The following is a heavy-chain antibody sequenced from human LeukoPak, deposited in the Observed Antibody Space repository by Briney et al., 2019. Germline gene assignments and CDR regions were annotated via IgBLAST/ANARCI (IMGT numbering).Heavy chain of an antibody. Sequence: SETLSLTCTVSGYSISSGYYWGWIRQPPGKGLEWIGSIYHSGSTYYNPSLKSRVTISVDTSKNQFSLKLSSVTAADTAVYYCARTWYNWNYFRIDYWGQGTLVTVPS. CDR3: ARTWYNWNYFRIDY. CDR1: GYSISSGYY. D-gene: IGHD1-7*01. J-gene: IGHJ4*02. V-gene: IGHV4-38-2*02. CDR2: IYHSGST.